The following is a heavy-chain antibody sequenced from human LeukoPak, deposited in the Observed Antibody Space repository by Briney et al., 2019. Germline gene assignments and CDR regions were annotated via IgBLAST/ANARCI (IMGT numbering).Heavy chain of an antibody. Sequence: ASVKVSCKASGYTFTGYYMHWVRQAPGQGLEWMGWINPNSGGTNYAQKFQGRVTMTRDTSISTAYMELSRLRSDDTAVYYCARPSGYSSGWYLDYWGQGTLVTVSS. CDR3: ARPSGYSSGWYLDY. D-gene: IGHD6-19*01. CDR2: INPNSGGT. CDR1: GYTFTGYY. J-gene: IGHJ4*02. V-gene: IGHV1-2*02.